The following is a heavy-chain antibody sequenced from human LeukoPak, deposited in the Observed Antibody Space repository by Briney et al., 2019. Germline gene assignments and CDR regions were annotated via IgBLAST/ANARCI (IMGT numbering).Heavy chain of an antibody. D-gene: IGHD6-25*01. V-gene: IGHV7-4-1*02. CDR2: IHTNTGNP. Sequence: ASVKVSCKASGYIFTSYAIIRVRQAPGQGLECMGWIHTNTGNPTYAQGFTGRFVFSLDTSVSTAYLQISSLEADDTAIYYCARIAAGGAGFFDYWGQGTLVTVSS. CDR1: GYIFTSYA. CDR3: ARIAAGGAGFFDY. J-gene: IGHJ4*02.